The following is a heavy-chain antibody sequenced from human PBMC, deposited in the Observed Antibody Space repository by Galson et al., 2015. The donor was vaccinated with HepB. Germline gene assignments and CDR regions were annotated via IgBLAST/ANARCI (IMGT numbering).Heavy chain of an antibody. CDR1: GFTFSSYG. J-gene: IGHJ4*02. D-gene: IGHD2-2*01. V-gene: IGHV3-7*01. Sequence: SLRLSCAASGFTFSSYGMHWVRQAPGKGLEWVANIKHDGSERYYVDSVKGRFTISRDNAKNSLYLQMNSLRAEDTAVYYCARSYCTSTSCWDYWGQGTLVTVSS. CDR2: IKHDGSER. CDR3: ARSYCTSTSCWDY.